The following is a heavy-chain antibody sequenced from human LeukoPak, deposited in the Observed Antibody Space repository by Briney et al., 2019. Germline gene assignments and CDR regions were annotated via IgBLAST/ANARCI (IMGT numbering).Heavy chain of an antibody. V-gene: IGHV4-34*01. CDR2: INHSRST. CDR3: ARGHGYSSSWYWY. J-gene: IGHJ4*02. D-gene: IGHD6-13*01. CDR1: GGSFSGYY. Sequence: SETLSLTCAVYGGSFSGYYWSWIRQPPGKGLEWIGEINHSRSTNYNPSLKSRVTISVDTSKNQFSLKLSSVTAADTAVYYCARGHGYSSSWYWYWGQGTLVTVSS.